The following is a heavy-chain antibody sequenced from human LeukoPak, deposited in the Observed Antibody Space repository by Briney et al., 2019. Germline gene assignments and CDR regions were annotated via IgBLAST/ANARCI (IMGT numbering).Heavy chain of an antibody. J-gene: IGHJ3*02. V-gene: IGHV3-53*01. CDR2: IYSDGSI. CDR1: GFSVGGNY. Sequence: GALRLSCAASGFSVGGNYISWVRQAPGKGLEWVSMIYSDGSIFHADSVKGRFTMSRDNSRNTLDPQMNSLRVEDTAVYFCARDRRRLRGMNGDGDTFDIWGQGTMVTVSS. CDR3: ARDRRRLRGMNGDGDTFDI. D-gene: IGHD1-1*01.